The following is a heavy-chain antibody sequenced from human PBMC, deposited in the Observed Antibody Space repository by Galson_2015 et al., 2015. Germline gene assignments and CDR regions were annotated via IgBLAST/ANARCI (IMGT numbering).Heavy chain of an antibody. D-gene: IGHD3-16*01. Sequence: SLRLSCAASGFTFSSYAMNWVRQAPGKGLEWVSGISDSGSSTYFADSVKGRFTISRDNSKSTLYLQMNSLRAEDTAVYYCAKGAAQTPWGADYFQHWGQGTLVTVSS. J-gene: IGHJ1*01. CDR3: AKGAAQTPWGADYFQH. CDR1: GFTFSSYA. CDR2: ISDSGSST. V-gene: IGHV3-23*01.